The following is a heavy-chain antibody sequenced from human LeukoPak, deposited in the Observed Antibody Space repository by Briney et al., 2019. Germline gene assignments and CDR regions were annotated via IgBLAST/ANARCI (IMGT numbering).Heavy chain of an antibody. D-gene: IGHD3-10*01. Sequence: GGSLRLSCAASGFTFFTYGMTWVRQAPGKGLEWVSVISGSGGWTYHADSVKGRFTISRDNSKNTLYLQMNSLRAEDTAVYYCARDEGYYGSGSYLGYWGQGTLVTVSS. J-gene: IGHJ4*02. CDR2: ISGSGGWT. CDR3: ARDEGYYGSGSYLGY. V-gene: IGHV3-23*01. CDR1: GFTFFTYG.